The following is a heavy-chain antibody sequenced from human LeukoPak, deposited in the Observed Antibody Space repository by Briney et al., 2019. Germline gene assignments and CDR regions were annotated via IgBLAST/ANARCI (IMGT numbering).Heavy chain of an antibody. D-gene: IGHD4-23*01. J-gene: IGHJ4*02. CDR1: GGSISSSSYY. Sequence: KTSETLSLTCTVSGGSISSSSYYWGWIRQPPGKGLEWIGSIYYSGSTYYNPSLKSRVTISVDTSKNQFSLKLSSVTAADTAVYYCASEARVGRWPLDYWGQGTLVTVSS. V-gene: IGHV4-39*07. CDR3: ASEARVGRWPLDY. CDR2: IYYSGST.